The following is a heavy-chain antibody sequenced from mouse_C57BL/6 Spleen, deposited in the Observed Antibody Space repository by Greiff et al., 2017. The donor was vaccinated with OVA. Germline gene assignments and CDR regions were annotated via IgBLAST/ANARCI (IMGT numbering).Heavy chain of an antibody. V-gene: IGHV1-69*01. CDR3: SKSGSSYYAMDY. D-gene: IGHD1-1*01. CDR2: IDPSDSYT. CDR1: GYTFTSSW. Sequence: QVQLQQSGAELVMPGASVKLSCKASGYTFTSSWMHWVKQRPGQGLEWIGEIDPSDSYTNYNQKFKGKSTLTVDKSSSTAYMQLSSLTSEDSAVYDYSKSGSSYYAMDYWGQGTSVTVSS. J-gene: IGHJ4*01.